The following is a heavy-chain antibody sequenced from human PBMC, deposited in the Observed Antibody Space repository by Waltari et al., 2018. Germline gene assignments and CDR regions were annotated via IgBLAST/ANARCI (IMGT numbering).Heavy chain of an antibody. CDR1: GYSISSGYY. Sequence: QVQLQESGPGLVKPSETLSLTCTVSGYSISSGYYCGWIRQPPGKGLEWIGSIYHSGSTYYNPSLKSRVTISVDTSKNQFSLKLSSVTAADTAVYYCARGGEYYDSSGYSEKFDYWGQGTLVTVSS. V-gene: IGHV4-38-2*02. J-gene: IGHJ4*02. D-gene: IGHD3-22*01. CDR3: ARGGEYYDSSGYSEKFDY. CDR2: IYHSGST.